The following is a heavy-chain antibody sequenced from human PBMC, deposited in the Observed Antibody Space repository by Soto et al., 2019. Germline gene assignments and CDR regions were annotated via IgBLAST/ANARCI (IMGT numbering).Heavy chain of an antibody. J-gene: IGHJ4*02. CDR1: GYTFTNSD. CDR2: VNPNSGNR. V-gene: IGHV1-8*01. Sequence: QVQLVQSGAEVKKPGASVKVSCKASGYTFTNSDINWVRQATGQGLEWVGWVNPNSGNRGYALKFQGGVTRTTDTSIGTALMDRSSLRSEDTAVYYCARGRYSGYHYLDSWGQGTLVIVSS. D-gene: IGHD5-12*01. CDR3: ARGRYSGYHYLDS.